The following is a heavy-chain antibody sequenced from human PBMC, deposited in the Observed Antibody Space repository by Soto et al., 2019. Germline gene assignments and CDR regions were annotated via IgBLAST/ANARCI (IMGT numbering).Heavy chain of an antibody. V-gene: IGHV3-30*18. J-gene: IGHJ6*02. CDR2: ISYDGSNK. Sequence: QVQLVESGGGVVQPGRSLRLSCAASGFTFSSYGMHWVRQAPGKGLEWVAVISYDGSNKYYADSVKGRFTISRDNSKNTLYLQMNSLRAEDTAVYYCAKDLIAAAGTSHYYYYYGRDVWGQGTTVTVSS. D-gene: IGHD6-13*01. CDR1: GFTFSSYG. CDR3: AKDLIAAAGTSHYYYYYGRDV.